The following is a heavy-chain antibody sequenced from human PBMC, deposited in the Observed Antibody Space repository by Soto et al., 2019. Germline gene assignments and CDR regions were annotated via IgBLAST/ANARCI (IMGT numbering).Heavy chain of an antibody. Sequence: PSETLSLTCDVSGGSTMISSYYCAWIRQPPGKGLEWIGSMYYSGSTYYTPSLKSRVTMSVDTSKSQFSLRLSSVTAADTAVYYCAIVLDGSGDLYNFDYWGQGTLVTVSS. J-gene: IGHJ4*02. D-gene: IGHD1-26*01. CDR3: AIVLDGSGDLYNFDY. CDR2: MYYSGST. V-gene: IGHV4-39*07. CDR1: GGSTMISSYY.